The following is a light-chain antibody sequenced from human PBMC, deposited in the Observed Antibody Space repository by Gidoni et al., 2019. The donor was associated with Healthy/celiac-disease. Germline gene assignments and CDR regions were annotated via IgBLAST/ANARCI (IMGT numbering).Light chain of an antibody. V-gene: IGLV1-44*01. CDR3: AAWDDSLNGLWV. J-gene: IGLJ3*02. CDR1: SSNIGSNP. CDR2: SNN. Sequence: QSVLTQPPSASGTPGQRVTISCSGSSSNIGSNPVNCYQQLPGTAPKLLIYSNNQRPSGVPDRFSGSKSGTSAALAISGLQSEYEADYYCAAWDDSLNGLWVFGGGTKLTVL.